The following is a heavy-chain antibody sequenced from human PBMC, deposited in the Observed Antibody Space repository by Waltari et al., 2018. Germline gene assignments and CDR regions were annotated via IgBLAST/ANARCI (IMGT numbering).Heavy chain of an antibody. CDR3: TGGNSDYYYYYMDV. CDR1: GGPFSGYY. Sequence: QVQLQQWGAGLLKPSETLSLTCAVSGGPFSGYYWSWIRQPPGKGLEWTGEINHSGSTNYNPSLKSRVTISVDTSKNQFSLKLSSVTAADTAVYYCTGGNSDYYYYYMDVWGKGTTVTVSS. J-gene: IGHJ6*03. D-gene: IGHD2-21*02. V-gene: IGHV4-34*01. CDR2: INHSGST.